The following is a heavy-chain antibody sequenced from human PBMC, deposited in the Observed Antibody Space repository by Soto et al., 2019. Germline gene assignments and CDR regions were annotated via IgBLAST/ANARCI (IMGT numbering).Heavy chain of an antibody. CDR2: TANDGSAQ. Sequence: QVQLVESGGGVVQPGGSLRLSCAASGFIFTSYGMQWVRQSPGEGLEWVATTANDGSAQYYADSVKGRFTISRDNSKNTLFLPMDSLRPEATGVYYCAKSTGGSSWYPPDHWGQGTLVTVSS. CDR3: AKSTGGSSWYPPDH. D-gene: IGHD6-13*01. J-gene: IGHJ4*02. V-gene: IGHV3-30*18. CDR1: GFIFTSYG.